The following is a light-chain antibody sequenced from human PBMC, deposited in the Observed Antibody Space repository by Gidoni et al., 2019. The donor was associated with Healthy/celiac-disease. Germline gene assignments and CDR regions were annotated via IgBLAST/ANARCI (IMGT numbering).Light chain of an antibody. V-gene: IGKV3-15*01. CDR1: QSVNSN. CDR3: QQSGGT. J-gene: IGKJ1*01. CDR2: GAS. Sequence: EIVMTQSPATLSVSPGERATLSCRASQSVNSNLAWYQQKPGQAPRLLIYGASTRATGIPARFSGSGSGTEFTLTISSLQSEDFAVYYCQQSGGTFGQXTKVEIK.